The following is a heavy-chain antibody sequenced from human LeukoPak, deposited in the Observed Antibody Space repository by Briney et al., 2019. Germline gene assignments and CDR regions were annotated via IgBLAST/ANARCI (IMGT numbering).Heavy chain of an antibody. CDR3: ARDGGSLHFDY. V-gene: IGHV3-9*01. J-gene: IGHJ4*02. CDR2: ISWNSGSI. CDR1: GFTFDDYA. Sequence: GGSLRLSCAASGFTFDDYAMHWVRQAPGKGLEWVSGISWNSGSIGYADSVKGRFTISRDNAKNSLYLQMNSLRAEDTAVYYCARDGGSLHFDYWGQGTLVTVSS. D-gene: IGHD1-26*01.